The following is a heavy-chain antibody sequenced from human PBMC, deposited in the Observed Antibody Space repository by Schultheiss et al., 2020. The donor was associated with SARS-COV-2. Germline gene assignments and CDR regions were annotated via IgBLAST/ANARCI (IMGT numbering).Heavy chain of an antibody. CDR2: IWYDGSNK. CDR3: AKMSGLSLHLVVPAALHY. D-gene: IGHD2-2*01. J-gene: IGHJ4*02. V-gene: IGHV3-33*03. Sequence: GESLKISCAASGFTFSSYGMHWVRQAPGKGLEWVAVIWYDGSNKYYADSVKGRFTISRDNAKNTLYLQMNSPRAEDTAVYYCAKMSGLSLHLVVPAALHYWGQGALVTVSS. CDR1: GFTFSSYG.